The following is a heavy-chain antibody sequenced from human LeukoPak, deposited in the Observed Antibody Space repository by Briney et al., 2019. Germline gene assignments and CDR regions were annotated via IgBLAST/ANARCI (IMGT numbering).Heavy chain of an antibody. CDR1: GGSISSSSYY. V-gene: IGHV4-39*07. J-gene: IGHJ3*02. CDR2: IYYSGST. D-gene: IGHD1-26*01. CDR3: ARVWDPQDALDI. Sequence: SETLSLTCTVSGGSISSSSYYWGWIRQPPGKGLEWIGSIYYSGSTYYNPSLKSRVTISVDTSKNQFSLKLSSVTAADTAVYYCARVWDPQDALDIWGQGTMVTVSS.